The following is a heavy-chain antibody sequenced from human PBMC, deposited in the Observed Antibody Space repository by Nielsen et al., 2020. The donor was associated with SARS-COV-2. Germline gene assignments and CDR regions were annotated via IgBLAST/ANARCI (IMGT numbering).Heavy chain of an antibody. CDR2: IYYSGST. Sequence: GSLRLSCTVSGGSISSSSYYWGWIRQPPGKGLEWIGSIYYSGSTYYNPSLKSRVTISVDTSKNQFSLKLSSVTAADTAVYYCARASGITMIVVVMGAFDIWGQGTMVTVSS. CDR1: GGSISSSSYY. J-gene: IGHJ3*02. D-gene: IGHD3-22*01. CDR3: ARASGITMIVVVMGAFDI. V-gene: IGHV4-39*01.